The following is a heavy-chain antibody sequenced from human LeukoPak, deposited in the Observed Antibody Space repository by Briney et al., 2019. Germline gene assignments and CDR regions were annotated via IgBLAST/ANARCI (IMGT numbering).Heavy chain of an antibody. Sequence: ASVKVSCEASGGTFSSYAISWVRQAPGQGLEWMGRIIPIFGTANYAQKFQGRVTITADKSTSTAYMELSSLRSEDTAVYYCARARGAAAGTDYWGQGTLVTVSS. CDR2: IIPIFGTA. V-gene: IGHV1-69*06. D-gene: IGHD6-13*01. CDR3: ARARGAAAGTDY. CDR1: GGTFSSYA. J-gene: IGHJ4*02.